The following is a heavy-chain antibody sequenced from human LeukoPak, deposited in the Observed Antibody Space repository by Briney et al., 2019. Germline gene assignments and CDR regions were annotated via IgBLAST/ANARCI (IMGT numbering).Heavy chain of an antibody. CDR1: GGSISDYY. CDR3: ARGDFCSKSNCYLRPMDV. CDR2: IYYSGST. J-gene: IGHJ6*03. D-gene: IGHD3-3*01. Sequence: SETLSLTCTVSGGSISDYYWNWLRQPPGQGLEWIGYIYYSGSTTYNPSLKSRVTMSVDTAKNQFSLKLRSVTAADTAVYYCARGDFCSKSNCYLRPMDVWGKGTTVTVSS. V-gene: IGHV4-59*01.